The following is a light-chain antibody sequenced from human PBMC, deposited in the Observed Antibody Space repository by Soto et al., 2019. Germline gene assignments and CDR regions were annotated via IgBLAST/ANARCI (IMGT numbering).Light chain of an antibody. CDR3: QQYGSSPLT. CDR1: QSVSSSY. V-gene: IGKV3-20*01. Sequence: EIVLTQSPGTLSLSPGERATLSCRASQSVSSSYLAWYQQKPGQAPRLLSYGASSRATGIPARFSGSGSGTDFTLTISRLEPEDFAVYYGQQYGSSPLTFGGGTKVEIK. J-gene: IGKJ4*01. CDR2: GAS.